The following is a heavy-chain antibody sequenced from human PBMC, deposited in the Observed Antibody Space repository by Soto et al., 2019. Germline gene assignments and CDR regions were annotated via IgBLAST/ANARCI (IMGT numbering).Heavy chain of an antibody. CDR1: GDSINSGDYY. CDR2: IYYSGST. V-gene: IGHV4-30-4*01. CDR3: ARVPNYYDTSGYVY. D-gene: IGHD3-22*01. J-gene: IGHJ4*02. Sequence: QVQLQESGPGLVKPSQTLSLTCTVSGDSINSGDYYWTWFRQSPGKGPEWIGYIYYSGSTHYNPSLKSRLTMSVDTSKSQFSLKLSSVTAADTAVYYCARVPNYYDTSGYVYWGQGTLVTVSS.